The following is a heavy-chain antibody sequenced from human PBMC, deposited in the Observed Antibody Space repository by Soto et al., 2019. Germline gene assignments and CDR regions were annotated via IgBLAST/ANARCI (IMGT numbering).Heavy chain of an antibody. J-gene: IGHJ4*02. V-gene: IGHV1-8*01. CDR3: ARDYSSSWYKYYFDY. Sequence: GASVKVSCKASGYTFTSYDINWVRQATGQGLEWMGWMNPNSGNTGYAQKFQGRVTMTRNTSISTAYMGLSSLRSEDTAVYYCARDYSSSWYKYYFDYWGQGTLVTVSS. CDR1: GYTFTSYD. CDR2: MNPNSGNT. D-gene: IGHD6-13*01.